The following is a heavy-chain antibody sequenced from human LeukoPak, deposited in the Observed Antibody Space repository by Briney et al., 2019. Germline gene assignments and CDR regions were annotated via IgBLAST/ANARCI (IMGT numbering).Heavy chain of an antibody. V-gene: IGHV3-23*01. J-gene: IGHJ4*02. D-gene: IGHD1-1*01. CDR1: AFTFTNFG. CDR3: ARDRGYNSASRPFNS. CDR2: ISGGGVNT. Sequence: PGGSLRLSCAASAFTFTNFGMTWVRQAPGQGLEWVSTISGGGVNTYYADSVKGRFTISRDISKNTLYLQMNSLRAEDTAVYYCARDRGYNSASRPFNSWGQGALVAVSS.